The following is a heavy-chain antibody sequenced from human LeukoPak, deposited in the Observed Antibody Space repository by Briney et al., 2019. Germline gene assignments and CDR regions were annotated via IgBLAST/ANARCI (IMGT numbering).Heavy chain of an antibody. J-gene: IGHJ4*02. CDR3: ASYEADYYDSSGYHPP. CDR2: IYTSGST. CDR1: GGSISSGTYY. D-gene: IGHD3-22*01. V-gene: IGHV4-61*02. Sequence: PSQTLSLTCTVSGGSISSGTYYWSWIRQTAGKGLEWIGRIYTSGSTNYNPSLKSRVTISVDTSKNQFSLKLSSVTAADTAVYYCASYEADYYDSSGYHPPWGQGTLVTVSS.